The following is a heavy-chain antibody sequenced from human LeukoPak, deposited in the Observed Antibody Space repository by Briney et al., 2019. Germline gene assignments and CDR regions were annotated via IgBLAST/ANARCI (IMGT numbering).Heavy chain of an antibody. CDR1: GFTFSSYV. J-gene: IGHJ4*02. V-gene: IGHV3-30*04. CDR2: ISYDGSNE. D-gene: IGHD6-6*01. CDR3: ARGKGTSYLSSFDY. Sequence: PGGSLRLSCAASGFTFSSYVMHWVRQAPGEGLEWVAIISYDGSNEYYADSVKGRFTISRDNSKNTLYLQMNSLRAADTAVYYCARGKGTSYLSSFDYWGQGTLVTVSS.